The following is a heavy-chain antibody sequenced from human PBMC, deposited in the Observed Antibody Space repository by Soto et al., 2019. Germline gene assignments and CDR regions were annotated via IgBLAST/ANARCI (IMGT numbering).Heavy chain of an antibody. CDR2: IYPGDSDT. D-gene: IGHD6-13*01. V-gene: IGHV5-51*01. CDR1: GYSFTSYW. CDR3: ARTSAAGKYYYGMDV. J-gene: IGHJ6*02. Sequence: PGESLKISCKGSGYSFTSYWIGWVRQMPGKGLEWMGIIYPGDSDTRYSPSFQGQVTISADKSISTAYLQWSSLKASDTAMYYCARTSAAGKYYYGMDVWGQGTTVPVS.